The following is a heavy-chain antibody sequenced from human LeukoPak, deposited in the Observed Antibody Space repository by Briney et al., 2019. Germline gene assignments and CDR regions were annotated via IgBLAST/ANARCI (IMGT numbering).Heavy chain of an antibody. J-gene: IGHJ4*02. V-gene: IGHV4-30-2*01. D-gene: IGHD6-6*01. CDR1: GGSISSGGYS. CDR2: IYHSGST. Sequence: KASETLSLTCAVSGGSISSGGYSWSWIRQPPGKGLEWIGYIYHSGSTYYNPSLKSRVTISVDRSKNQFSLKLSSVTAADTAVYYCARVSSSGAYWGQGTLVTVSS. CDR3: ARVSSSGAY.